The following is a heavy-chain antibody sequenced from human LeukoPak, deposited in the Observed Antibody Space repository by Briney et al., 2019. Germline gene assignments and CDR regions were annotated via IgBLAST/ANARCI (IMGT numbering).Heavy chain of an antibody. CDR3: ARYCSGGSCYYYGMDV. D-gene: IGHD2-15*01. J-gene: IGHJ6*02. CDR1: GYTFTSYA. Sequence: GASVKVSCKASGYTFTSYAMHWVRQAPGQRLEWMGWINAGNGNTKYSQKFQGRVTITRDTSASTAYMELSSLRAEDTAVYYCARYCSGGSCYYYGMDVWGQGTTVTVSS. V-gene: IGHV1-3*01. CDR2: INAGNGNT.